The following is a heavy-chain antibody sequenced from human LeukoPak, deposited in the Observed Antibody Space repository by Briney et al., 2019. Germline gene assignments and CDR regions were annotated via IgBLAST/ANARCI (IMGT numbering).Heavy chain of an antibody. CDR2: INHSGST. CDR1: GGSFSGYY. CDR3: ARSRIAVAGTGAYYYYYMDV. D-gene: IGHD6-19*01. J-gene: IGHJ6*03. Sequence: SETLSLTCAVYGGSFSGYYWSWIRQPPGKGLEWIGEINHSGSTNYNPSLKSRVTISVDTSKNQFSLKLSSVTAADTAVYYCARSRIAVAGTGAYYYYYMDVWGKGTTVTISS. V-gene: IGHV4-34*01.